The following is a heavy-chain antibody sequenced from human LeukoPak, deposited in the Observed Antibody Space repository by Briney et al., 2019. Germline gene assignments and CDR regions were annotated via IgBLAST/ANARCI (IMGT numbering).Heavy chain of an antibody. D-gene: IGHD3-22*01. Sequence: GGSLRLSSAASGFAVSSNYMNWVRQAPGQGLEWVSVIYSGGNTYYADSVKGRFTISRDNSKNTVYLQMNSLRAEDTAVYYCAREYYYDSSGPFDYWGQGTLVTVSS. V-gene: IGHV3-53*01. J-gene: IGHJ4*02. CDR2: IYSGGNT. CDR3: AREYYYDSSGPFDY. CDR1: GFAVSSNY.